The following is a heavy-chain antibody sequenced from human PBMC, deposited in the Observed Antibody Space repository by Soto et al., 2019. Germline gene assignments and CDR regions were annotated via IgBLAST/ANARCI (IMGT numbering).Heavy chain of an antibody. CDR1: GGTFSSYA. D-gene: IGHD2-15*01. Sequence: ASVKVSCKASGGTFSSYAISWVRQAPGQGLEWMGGIIPIFGTANYAQKFQGRVTITADESTSTAYMELSSLRSEDTAVYYCARYCSGGSCYSGVDYWGQGTLVTV. CDR3: ARYCSGGSCYSGVDY. CDR2: IIPIFGTA. J-gene: IGHJ4*02. V-gene: IGHV1-69*13.